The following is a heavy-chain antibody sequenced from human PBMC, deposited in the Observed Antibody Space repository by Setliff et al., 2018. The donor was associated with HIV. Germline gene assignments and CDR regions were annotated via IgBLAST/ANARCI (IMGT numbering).Heavy chain of an antibody. CDR3: ARSSYYDVNSPFDY. V-gene: IGHV1-18*01. CDR1: GYTFTSYG. CDR2: ISAYNGNT. Sequence: SVKVSCKASGYTFTSYGISWVRQAPGQGLEWMGWISAYNGNTNYAQKLQGRVTMTTDTSTSTAYMELRSLRSDDTAVYYCARSSYYDVNSPFDYWGQGTRVTVSS. J-gene: IGHJ4*02. D-gene: IGHD3-16*01.